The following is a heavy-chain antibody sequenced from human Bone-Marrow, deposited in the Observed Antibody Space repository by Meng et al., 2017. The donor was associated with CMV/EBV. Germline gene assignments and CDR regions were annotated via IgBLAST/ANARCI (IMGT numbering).Heavy chain of an antibody. D-gene: IGHD4-17*01. J-gene: IGHJ4*02. CDR3: ARGTVTSIDY. V-gene: IGHV1-18*01. Sequence: SCQASGYTFTSYGISWVRPAPGHGLEWMGWISAYNGNTNYAQKLQGRVPMTTDTSTSTAYMELRSLRSDDTAVYYCARGTVTSIDYWGQGTLVTVSS. CDR2: ISAYNGNT. CDR1: GYTFTSYG.